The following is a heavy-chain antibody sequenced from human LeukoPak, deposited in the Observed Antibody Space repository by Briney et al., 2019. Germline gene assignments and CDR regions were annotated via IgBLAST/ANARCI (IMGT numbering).Heavy chain of an antibody. J-gene: IGHJ4*02. V-gene: IGHV1-2*06. CDR3: ARDFTAATPYSFDY. CDR1: GYTFTGYY. Sequence: GASVKVSCKASGYTFTGYYMHWVRQAPGQGLEWMGRINPNSGGTNYAQKFQGRVTMTRDTSISTAYMELSRLRSDDTAVYYCARDFTAATPYSFDYWGQGTLVTVSS. D-gene: IGHD2-15*01. CDR2: INPNSGGT.